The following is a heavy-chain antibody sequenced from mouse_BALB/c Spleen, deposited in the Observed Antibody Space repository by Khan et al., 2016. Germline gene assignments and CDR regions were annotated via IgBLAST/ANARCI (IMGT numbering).Heavy chain of an antibody. CDR2: IDPENGDT. CDR3: NAIDYCIDVYFDY. Sequence: VQLQQSGAELVRSGASVKLSCTASVFNIKDYYMHWVKQRPEQGLEWIGWIDPENGDTESAPKFQGKATMTADTSSNAAYLQFSSLTSEDSAVDYCNAIDYCIDVYFDYWRQGTTLTVSS. CDR1: VFNIKDYY. V-gene: IGHV14-4*02. D-gene: IGHD1-1*01. J-gene: IGHJ2*01.